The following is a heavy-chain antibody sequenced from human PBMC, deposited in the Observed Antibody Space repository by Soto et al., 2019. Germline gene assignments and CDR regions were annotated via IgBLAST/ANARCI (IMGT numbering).Heavy chain of an antibody. CDR2: IYYSGST. D-gene: IGHD1-26*01. CDR3: ARVWSGKMYLDV. V-gene: IGHV4-59*01. CDR1: GGSISSYY. Sequence: ASETLSLTCTVSGGSISSYYWSWIRQPPGKGLEWIGYIYYSGSTNYNPSLKSRVTISVDTSKNQFSLKLSSVTAADTAVYYCARVWSGKMYLDVWGKGTTVTV. J-gene: IGHJ6*03.